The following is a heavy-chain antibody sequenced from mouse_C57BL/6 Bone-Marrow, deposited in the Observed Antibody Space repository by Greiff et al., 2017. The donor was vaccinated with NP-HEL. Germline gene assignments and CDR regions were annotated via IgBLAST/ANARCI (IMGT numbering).Heavy chain of an antibody. CDR3: ASRSSYAMDY. CDR2: FSNGGGST. D-gene: IGHD1-1*01. CDR1: GFTFSDYY. J-gene: IGHJ4*01. Sequence: DVKLVESGGGLVQPGGSLKLSCAASGFTFSDYYMYWVRQTPGKSLEWVAYFSNGGGSTYYTDTVKGRFTISSDNAKNTIDLRRSRLKSEDTAMYYCASRSSYAMDYWGQGTSVTVSS. V-gene: IGHV5-12*01.